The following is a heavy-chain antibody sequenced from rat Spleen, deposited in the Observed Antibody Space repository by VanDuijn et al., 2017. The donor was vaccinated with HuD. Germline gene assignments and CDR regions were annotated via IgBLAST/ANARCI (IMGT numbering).Heavy chain of an antibody. CDR2: ISPSGGTT. CDR3: ARDVMSLDY. CDR1: GFTFSNYY. D-gene: IGHD4-4*01. V-gene: IGHV5-25*01. Sequence: EVQLVESGGGLVHPGRSLKLSCAASGFTFSNYYMAWVRQAPKKGLEWVASISPSGGTTYYRDSVKGRFIVSRDNAKGTLYLHMDSLRSEDTATYYCARDVMSLDYWGQGVMVTVSS. J-gene: IGHJ2*01.